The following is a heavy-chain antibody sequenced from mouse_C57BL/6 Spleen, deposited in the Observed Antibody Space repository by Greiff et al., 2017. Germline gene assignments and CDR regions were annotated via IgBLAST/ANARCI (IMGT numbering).Heavy chain of an antibody. J-gene: IGHJ2*01. CDR1: GFTFSSYT. D-gene: IGHD1-1*01. V-gene: IGHV5-9*01. CDR2: ISGGGGNT. CDR3: ARRAYYYGNFDY. Sequence: EVMLVESGGGLVKPGGSLKLSCAASGFTFSSYTMSWVRQTPEKRLEWVATISGGGGNTYYPDSVKGRFTISRDNAKNTLYLQMSSLRSDDTALYYCARRAYYYGNFDYWGQGTTLTVSS.